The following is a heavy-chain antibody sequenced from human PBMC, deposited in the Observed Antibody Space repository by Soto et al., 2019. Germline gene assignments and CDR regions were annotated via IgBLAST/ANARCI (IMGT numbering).Heavy chain of an antibody. CDR1: GFTFSHYG. D-gene: IGHD4-17*01. Sequence: PGGSLRLSCVASGFTFSHYGIHWVRQAPGKGLECVAIMTYDGRRESYADSVKGRYTISRDNSKNTLFLQMNSLRAEDTAVYYCARARTTVTSAFDYWGQGALVTVSS. CDR3: ARARTTVTSAFDY. J-gene: IGHJ4*02. CDR2: MTYDGRRE. V-gene: IGHV3-30*03.